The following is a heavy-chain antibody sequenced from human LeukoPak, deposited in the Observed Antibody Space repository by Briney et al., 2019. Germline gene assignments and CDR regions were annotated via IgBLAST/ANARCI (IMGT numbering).Heavy chain of an antibody. V-gene: IGHV1-2*02. J-gene: IGHJ5*02. CDR2: INPNSGVT. CDR1: GYTFTSYG. D-gene: IGHD2-8*02. Sequence: GASVKVSCKASGYTFTSYGISWVRQAPGQGLEWMGWINPNSGVTNYAQNLQGRVTLTGDTSITTSYMELTGLTSVDTAVYYCGLVASGNWWFDPWGQGTLVTVSS. CDR3: GLVASGNWWFDP.